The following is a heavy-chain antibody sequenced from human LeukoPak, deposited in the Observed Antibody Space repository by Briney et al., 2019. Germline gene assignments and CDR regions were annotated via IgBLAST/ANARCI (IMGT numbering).Heavy chain of an antibody. Sequence: SETLSLTCTVSGGSISSYYWSWIRQTPGKGLEWIGEINHSGSTNYNPSLKSRVTISVDTSKNQFSLKLSSVTAADTAVYYCARGPQAEVATSYWGQGTLVTVSS. J-gene: IGHJ4*02. D-gene: IGHD5-24*01. CDR1: GGSISSYY. V-gene: IGHV4-34*01. CDR3: ARGPQAEVATSY. CDR2: INHSGST.